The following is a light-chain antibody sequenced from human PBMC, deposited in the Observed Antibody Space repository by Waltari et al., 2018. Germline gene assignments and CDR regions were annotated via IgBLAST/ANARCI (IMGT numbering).Light chain of an antibody. V-gene: IGKV3-20*01. J-gene: IGKJ1*01. CDR1: QTVRGS. CDR2: GAS. Sequence: EIVLTQSPGTLSLSPGERATLSCRASQTVRGSLAWYQQKPGQAPSLLIYGASSRAAGIPDRFSGSGSGTDFSLTISRLEPEDFAVYYCQHYVRLPATFGRGTKVEIK. CDR3: QHYVRLPAT.